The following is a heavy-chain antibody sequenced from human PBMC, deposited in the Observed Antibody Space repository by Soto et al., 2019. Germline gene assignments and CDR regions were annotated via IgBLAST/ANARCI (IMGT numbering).Heavy chain of an antibody. CDR1: GYTFTGYY. J-gene: IGHJ5*02. Sequence: QVQLVQSGAEVKKPGASVKVSCKASGYTFTGYYMHWVRQAPGQGLEWMGWINPNSGGTNYAQKFQGRVTMTRDTSISTASMELSRLRSDDTAVYYCARDWGIVVVPAATRSNWFDPWGQGTLVTVSS. CDR3: ARDWGIVVVPAATRSNWFDP. CDR2: INPNSGGT. D-gene: IGHD2-2*01. V-gene: IGHV1-2*02.